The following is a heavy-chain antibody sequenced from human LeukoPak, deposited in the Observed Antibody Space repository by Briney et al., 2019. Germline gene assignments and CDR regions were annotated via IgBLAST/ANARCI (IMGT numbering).Heavy chain of an antibody. CDR2: INHSGST. CDR3: ARVAMVNFDH. J-gene: IGHJ4*02. CDR1: GGSFSGYY. V-gene: IGHV4-34*01. Sequence: SETLSLTCAVYGGSFSGYYWSWIRQPPGKGLEWIGEINHSGSTNYNPSLKSRVTMSVDTSKNQFSLKLSSVTAADTAVYYCARVAMVNFDHWGQGTLVTVSS. D-gene: IGHD5-18*01.